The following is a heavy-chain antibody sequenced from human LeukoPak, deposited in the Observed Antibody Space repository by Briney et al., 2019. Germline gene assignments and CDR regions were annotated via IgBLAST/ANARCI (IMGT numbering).Heavy chain of an antibody. CDR1: GGSIANSAHY. CDR3: ARGTVPAVDAFGV. D-gene: IGHD2-2*01. CDR2: IYNGQST. J-gene: IGHJ3*01. Sequence: SETLSLTCNVSGGSIANSAHYWAWIRQTPWKGLEWIASIYNGQSTFCNPSLTGRATISVDTSRSQFSVSVKYVTAADTAIYYCARGTVPAVDAFGVWGQGKMVAVSS. V-gene: IGHV4-39*01.